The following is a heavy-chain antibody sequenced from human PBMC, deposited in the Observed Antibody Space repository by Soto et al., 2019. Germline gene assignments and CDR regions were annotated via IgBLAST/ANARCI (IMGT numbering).Heavy chain of an antibody. Sequence: EVHLVESGGGLVQPGGSLRLSCAASGFIFSSYAINWVRQAPGKGLEWVSYISGSGTTIYYADSVKGRFTISMDYAKSSLYPQMNSLRAEDTAMYNWASFSRMADGYYWGQGTLVTVSS. CDR1: GFIFSSYA. CDR2: ISGSGTTI. V-gene: IGHV3-48*01. D-gene: IGHD3-22*01. CDR3: ASFSRMADGYY. J-gene: IGHJ4*02.